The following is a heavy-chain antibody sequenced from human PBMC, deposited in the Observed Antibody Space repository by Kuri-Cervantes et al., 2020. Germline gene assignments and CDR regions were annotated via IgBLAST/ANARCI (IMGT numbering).Heavy chain of an antibody. CDR1: GYTFTTYG. V-gene: IGHV1-18*01. D-gene: IGHD6-19*01. CDR2: ISAYNGNT. J-gene: IGHJ3*02. Sequence: ASVKVSCKTSGYTFTTYGVHWVRQAPGQGLEWMGWISAYNGNTNYAQKLQGRVTMTTDTSTSTAYMELRSLRSDDTAVYYCASWTPLTRKRYSSGPHLDAFDIWGQGTMVTVSS. CDR3: ASWTPLTRKRYSSGPHLDAFDI.